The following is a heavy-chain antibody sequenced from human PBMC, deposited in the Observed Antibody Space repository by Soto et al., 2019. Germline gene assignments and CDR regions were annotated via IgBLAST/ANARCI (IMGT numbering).Heavy chain of an antibody. V-gene: IGHV3-21*01. D-gene: IGHD3-22*01. CDR2: ISSSSSYI. J-gene: IGHJ6*02. Sequence: GGSLRLSCAASGFIFSSYEMNWVRQAPGKGLEWVSSISSSSSYIYYADSVKGRFTISRDNAKNSLYLQMNSLRAEDTAVYYCARDGAPRGYYDSSGYPYGMDVWGQGPTVTVSS. CDR1: GFIFSSYE. CDR3: ARDGAPRGYYDSSGYPYGMDV.